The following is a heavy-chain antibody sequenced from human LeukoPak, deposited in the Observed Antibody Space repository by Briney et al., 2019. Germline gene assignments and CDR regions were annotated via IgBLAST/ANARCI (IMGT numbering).Heavy chain of an antibody. Sequence: SETLSLTCTVSGGSISSYYWSWIRQPPGKGLELIGYIYYSGSTNYNPSLKSRVTISVDTSKNQFSLKLSSVTAADTAVYYCARQYYDYVWGSYRYYYFDYWGQGTLVTVSS. V-gene: IGHV4-59*08. J-gene: IGHJ4*02. CDR2: IYYSGST. CDR1: GGSISSYY. D-gene: IGHD3-16*02. CDR3: ARQYYDYVWGSYRYYYFDY.